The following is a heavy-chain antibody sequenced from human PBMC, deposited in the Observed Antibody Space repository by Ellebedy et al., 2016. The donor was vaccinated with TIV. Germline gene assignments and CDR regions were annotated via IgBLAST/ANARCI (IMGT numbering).Heavy chain of an antibody. CDR3: ARAAVESRSDY. J-gene: IGHJ4*02. D-gene: IGHD3-3*01. CDR2: ISAYNGNT. Sequence: AASVKVSCKASGGTFRGNAFSWVRQAPGQGLEWMGWISAYNGNTNYAQKLQGRVTMTTDTSTSTAYMELRSLRSDDTAVYYCARAAVESRSDYWGQGTLVTVSS. CDR1: GGTFRGNA. V-gene: IGHV1-18*01.